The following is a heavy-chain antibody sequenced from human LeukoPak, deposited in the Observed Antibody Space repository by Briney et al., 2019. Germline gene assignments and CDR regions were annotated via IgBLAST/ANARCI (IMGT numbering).Heavy chain of an antibody. J-gene: IGHJ4*02. V-gene: IGHV3-11*03. Sequence: GGSLRLSCAASGFSFNNYAMSWVRQAPEKGLEWVSYISSSSSYTNYADSVKGRFTISRDNAKNSLYLQMNSLRADDTAVYYCARSGSHDYWGQGTLVTVSS. CDR3: ARSGSHDY. CDR2: ISSSSSYT. D-gene: IGHD1-26*01. CDR1: GFSFNNYA.